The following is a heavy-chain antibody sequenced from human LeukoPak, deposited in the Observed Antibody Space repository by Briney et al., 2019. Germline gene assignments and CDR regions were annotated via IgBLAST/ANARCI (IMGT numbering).Heavy chain of an antibody. CDR1: GFTFSHYG. Sequence: GWSLRLSCATSGFTFSHYGMHWVRQAPGKGLEWVAVIWYDGSNEYNADSVKGRFTISRDNSKNTLFLQMNTLRAEDTAVYYCAREIWDRGKFYLDSWGQGTLVTVSS. CDR3: AREIWDRGKFYLDS. CDR2: IWYDGSNE. D-gene: IGHD3-16*01. J-gene: IGHJ4*02. V-gene: IGHV3-33*01.